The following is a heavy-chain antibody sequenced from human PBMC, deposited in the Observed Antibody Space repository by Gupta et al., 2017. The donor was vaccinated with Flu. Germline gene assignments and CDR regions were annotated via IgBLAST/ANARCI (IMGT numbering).Heavy chain of an antibody. CDR2: VYHSGNT. V-gene: IGHV4-39*01. D-gene: IGHD6-19*01. Sequence: QVQLQESGPGLVKPSETLSLICNVSGGFIRNSNHYWGWLRQPPGKNLEWIGSVYHSGNTYYKPSLTSRATISVDTSKNQFSLRLTSVTAADSAVYYCARLMGIAVAGPIVYWGQGILITVSS. CDR1: GGFIRNSNHY. CDR3: ARLMGIAVAGPIVY. J-gene: IGHJ4*02.